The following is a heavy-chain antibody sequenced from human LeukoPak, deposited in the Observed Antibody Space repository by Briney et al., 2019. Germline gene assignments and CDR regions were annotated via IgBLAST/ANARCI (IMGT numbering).Heavy chain of an antibody. CDR2: IYSGGNT. V-gene: IGHV3-66*04. CDR3: ARHDWFAP. Sequence: GGSLRLSCAASGFTVSGDYMSWVRQAPGRGLEWVSVIYSGGNTYYTDSVKGRFTISRDNSKNTLYLQMNSLRAEDTAVYYCARHDWFAPWGQGTLVTVSP. J-gene: IGHJ5*02. CDR1: GFTVSGDY.